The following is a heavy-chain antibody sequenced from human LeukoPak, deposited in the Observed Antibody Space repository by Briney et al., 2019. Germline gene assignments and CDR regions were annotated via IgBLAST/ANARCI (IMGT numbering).Heavy chain of an antibody. CDR1: GGTFSSYT. J-gene: IGHJ3*02. CDR2: IIPILGIA. CDR3: AVLGGGELLI. Sequence: ASVKASCHASGGTFSSYTMSWVRQAPGQGLEWMGRIIPILGIANYAQKFQGRVTITADKSTSTAYMELSSLRSECTAVYSCAVLGGGELLIWGQGTMVTVSS. V-gene: IGHV1-69*02. D-gene: IGHD1-26*01.